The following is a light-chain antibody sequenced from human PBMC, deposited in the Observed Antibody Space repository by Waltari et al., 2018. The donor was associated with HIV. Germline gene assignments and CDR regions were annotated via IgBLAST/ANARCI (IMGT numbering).Light chain of an antibody. J-gene: IGLJ3*02. CDR3: CSYVGSSTWV. CDR1: SSDVGGYNH. Sequence: QSALTQPASVSGSPGQSITISCTGTSSDVGGYNHVSWYPQHPGKAPKFMIYDVSKRPSGVSNRFSGSKSGNTASLTISGLQAEDEADYYCCSYVGSSTWVFGGGTKLTVL. CDR2: DVS. V-gene: IGLV2-23*02.